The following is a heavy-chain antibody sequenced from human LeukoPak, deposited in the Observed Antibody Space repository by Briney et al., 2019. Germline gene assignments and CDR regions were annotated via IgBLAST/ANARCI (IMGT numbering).Heavy chain of an antibody. V-gene: IGHV1-69*01. CDR2: IIPIFGTA. CDR1: GGTFSSYA. Sequence: SVTVSCKASGGTFSSYAISWVRQAPGQGLEWMGGIIPIFGTANYAQKFQGRVTITADESTSTAYMELSSLRSEDTAVYYCALTPGYSSGWYPGMDVWGQGTTVTVSS. D-gene: IGHD6-19*01. CDR3: ALTPGYSSGWYPGMDV. J-gene: IGHJ6*02.